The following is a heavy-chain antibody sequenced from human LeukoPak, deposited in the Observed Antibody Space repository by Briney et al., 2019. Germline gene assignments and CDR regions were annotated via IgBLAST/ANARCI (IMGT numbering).Heavy chain of an antibody. CDR3: ARDKQLDWAHYYYYYMDV. CDR1: GYTFTDYY. V-gene: IGHV1-2*02. D-gene: IGHD1-1*01. Sequence: ASVKVSCKASGYTFTDYYMHWVRQAPGQGLEWMGWISPNSGGTNYAQKFQGRVTMTRDTSISTAYMELSRLRSDDTAVYYCARDKQLDWAHYYYYYMDVWGKGTTVTVSS. J-gene: IGHJ6*03. CDR2: ISPNSGGT.